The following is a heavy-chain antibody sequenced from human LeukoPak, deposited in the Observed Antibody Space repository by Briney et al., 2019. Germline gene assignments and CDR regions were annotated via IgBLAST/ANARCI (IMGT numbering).Heavy chain of an antibody. CDR3: AKEGGAGSPFDY. D-gene: IGHD5-12*01. V-gene: IGHV3-30*02. CDR2: IRFDGSTQ. Sequence: GGSLRLSCAASGFIFSNYGMHWVRHSPDKGLEWVTFIRFDGSTQYYADSVKGRFTISRDNSKDTLYLQMSSLRLEDTGVYYCAKEGGAGSPFDYWGQGILVTVSS. CDR1: GFIFSNYG. J-gene: IGHJ4*02.